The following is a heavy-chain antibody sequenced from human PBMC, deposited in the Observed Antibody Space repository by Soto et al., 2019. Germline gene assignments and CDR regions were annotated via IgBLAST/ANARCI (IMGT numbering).Heavy chain of an antibody. J-gene: IGHJ6*02. CDR3: AKPPVITASYYYYDMDV. CDR2: ISGSGIST. V-gene: IGHV3-23*01. CDR1: GFTFSTYP. D-gene: IGHD4-4*01. Sequence: GGSLRLSCAASGFTFSTYPMNWVRQAQGKGLEGVSGISGSGISTYYADSVKGRLNISRDNSKNTVFLQMNSLRAEDTAVYYCAKPPVITASYYYYDMDVWGQGTTVTVSS.